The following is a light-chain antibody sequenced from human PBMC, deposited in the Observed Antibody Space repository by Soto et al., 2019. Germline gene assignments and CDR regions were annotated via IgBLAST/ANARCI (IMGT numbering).Light chain of an antibody. V-gene: IGKV3-20*01. CDR1: QSVSSNY. CDR2: GAS. CDR3: QRYGTSLPLT. Sequence: EIVLTHSPGTLSLSPGDRATLSCRASQSVSSNYLAWYQQKPGQAPRLLIYGASSRATGIPDRFSGSGSGTDFTLTISRLEPEDFAVYYCQRYGTSLPLTFGGGTKVEIK. J-gene: IGKJ4*01.